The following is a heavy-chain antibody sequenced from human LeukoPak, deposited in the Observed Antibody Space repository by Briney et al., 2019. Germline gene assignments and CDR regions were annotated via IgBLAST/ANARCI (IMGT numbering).Heavy chain of an antibody. V-gene: IGHV3-21*01. CDR1: GFTFSDYR. CDR3: ANHLACGSTSCPSFDY. CDR2: ISDDSNYI. D-gene: IGHD2-2*01. Sequence: PGGSLRLSCAASGFTFSDYRMNWVRQAPGKGLEWVSSISDDSNYIYYADSVKGRFTISRDNAKNSLYLQMNSLRAEDTAVYYCANHLACGSTSCPSFDYWGQGTLVTVSS. J-gene: IGHJ4*02.